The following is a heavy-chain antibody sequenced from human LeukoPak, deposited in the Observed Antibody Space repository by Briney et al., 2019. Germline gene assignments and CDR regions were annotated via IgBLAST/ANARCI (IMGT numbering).Heavy chain of an antibody. CDR2: ISYDGSNE. J-gene: IGHJ4*02. Sequence: TGGSLRLSCAASGFTFSSYAMHWVRQAPGKGLEWAALISYDGSNEYRADSVKGRFTISRDNSKNTLYLQMNSLRAEDTAVYYCARGVGPTGYSSSWYEGDYWGQGTLVTVSS. D-gene: IGHD6-13*01. CDR1: GFTFSSYA. CDR3: ARGVGPTGYSSSWYEGDY. V-gene: IGHV3-30*04.